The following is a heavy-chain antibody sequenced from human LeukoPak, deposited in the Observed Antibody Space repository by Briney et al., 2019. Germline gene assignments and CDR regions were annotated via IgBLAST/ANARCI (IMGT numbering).Heavy chain of an antibody. D-gene: IGHD6-19*01. J-gene: IGHJ6*02. V-gene: IGHV4-34*01. CDR2: INHSGST. Sequence: SETLSLTCAVYGGSFSGYYWSWIRQPPGKGLECIGEINHSGSTNYNPSLKSRVTISVDTSKNQFSLKLSSVTAADTAVYYCAIDSSGFYYYGMDVWGQGTTVTVSS. CDR1: GGSFSGYY. CDR3: AIDSSGFYYYGMDV.